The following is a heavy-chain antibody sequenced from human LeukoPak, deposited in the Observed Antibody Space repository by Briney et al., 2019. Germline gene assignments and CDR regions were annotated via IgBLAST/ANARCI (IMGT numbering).Heavy chain of an antibody. CDR2: ISYDGSNK. Sequence: GGSLRLSCAASGFTFSSYGMHWVRQAPGKGLEWVAVISYDGSNKYYADSVKGRFTISRDNSKNTLYLQMNSLRAEDTAVYYCAKDLKWGDTYIDYWGQGTLVTVSS. D-gene: IGHD1-26*01. CDR1: GFTFSSYG. J-gene: IGHJ4*02. V-gene: IGHV3-30*18. CDR3: AKDLKWGDTYIDY.